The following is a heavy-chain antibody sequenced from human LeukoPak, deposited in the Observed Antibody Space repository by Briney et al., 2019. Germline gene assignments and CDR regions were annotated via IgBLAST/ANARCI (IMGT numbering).Heavy chain of an antibody. CDR3: ARDLCGGDCYSQDAFDI. V-gene: IGHV3-48*04. Sequence: PGGSLRLSCAASGFTFSSYSMNWVRQAPGKGLEWVSYISSSSSTIYYADSVKGRFTISRDNAKNSLYLQMNSLRAEDTAVYYCARDLCGGDCYSQDAFDIWGQGTMVTVSS. D-gene: IGHD2-21*02. J-gene: IGHJ3*02. CDR2: ISSSSSTI. CDR1: GFTFSSYS.